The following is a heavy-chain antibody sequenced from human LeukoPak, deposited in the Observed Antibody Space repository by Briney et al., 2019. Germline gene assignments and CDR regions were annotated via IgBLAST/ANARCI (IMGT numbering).Heavy chain of an antibody. CDR1: GYTFTSYA. D-gene: IGHD3-16*01. J-gene: IGHJ6*03. Sequence: ASVKVSCKASGYTFTSYAMNWARQAPGQGLEWMGWISAYNGNTHYAQNLQGRVTMTTDTSTSTAYMELKSLRSDDTAVYYCARVSVGGYYMDVWGEGTTVTISS. CDR3: ARVSVGGYYMDV. V-gene: IGHV1-18*01. CDR2: ISAYNGNT.